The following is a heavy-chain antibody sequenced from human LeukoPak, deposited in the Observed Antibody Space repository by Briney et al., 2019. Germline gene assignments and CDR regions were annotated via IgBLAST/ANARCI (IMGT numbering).Heavy chain of an antibody. J-gene: IGHJ4*02. CDR3: ARGGIGYSYGHYYFDY. V-gene: IGHV1-2*06. Sequence: GASVKVSCKASGYTFTGDYMHWVRQAPGQGLEWMGRINPNSGGTNYAQKFQGRVTMTRDTSISTAYMELSRLRSDDTAVYYCARGGIGYSYGHYYFDYWGQGTLVTVSS. CDR1: GYTFTGDY. D-gene: IGHD5-18*01. CDR2: INPNSGGT.